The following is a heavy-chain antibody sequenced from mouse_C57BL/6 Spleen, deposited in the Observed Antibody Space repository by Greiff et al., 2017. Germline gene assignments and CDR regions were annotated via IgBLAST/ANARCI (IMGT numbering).Heavy chain of an antibody. J-gene: IGHJ1*03. D-gene: IGHD2-3*01. CDR3: ARWWDGYYTIPWYFDV. CDR1: GYTFTSYW. CDR2: IDPNSGGT. V-gene: IGHV1-72*01. Sequence: QVQLKQPGAELVKPGASVKLSCKASGYTFTSYWMHWVKQRPGRGLEWIGRIDPNSGGTKYNEKFKSKATLTVDKPSSTAYMQLSSLTSEDSAVYYSARWWDGYYTIPWYFDVWGTGTTVTVSS.